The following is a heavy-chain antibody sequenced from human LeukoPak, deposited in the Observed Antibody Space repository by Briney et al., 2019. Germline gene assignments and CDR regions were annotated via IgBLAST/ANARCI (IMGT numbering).Heavy chain of an antibody. Sequence: GGSLRLSCAASGFTFSSYDMHWVRHATGKGLEWVSAIGTAGDTYYPGSVKGRFTISRENAKNSLYLQMNSLRAGDTAVYYCARAGYSYGDYYFDYWGQGTLVTVSS. J-gene: IGHJ4*02. CDR3: ARAGYSYGDYYFDY. D-gene: IGHD5-18*01. V-gene: IGHV3-13*01. CDR1: GFTFSSYD. CDR2: IGTAGDT.